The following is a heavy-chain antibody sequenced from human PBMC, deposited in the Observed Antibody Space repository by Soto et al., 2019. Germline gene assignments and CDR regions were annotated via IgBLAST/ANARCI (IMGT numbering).Heavy chain of an antibody. CDR1: GVAFGSNA. J-gene: IGHJ3*02. D-gene: IGHD3-16*01. Sequence: SVKVSCKASGVAFGSNAISWVRQSPGQGLEWMGNIIPIFGTTKNAQKFQGRVTITADESTDTAYMELSSLRSEDTAIYYCAREGYTFGPGAVRGAFDIWGQGTMVTVSS. V-gene: IGHV1-69*13. CDR3: AREGYTFGPGAVRGAFDI. CDR2: IIPIFGTT.